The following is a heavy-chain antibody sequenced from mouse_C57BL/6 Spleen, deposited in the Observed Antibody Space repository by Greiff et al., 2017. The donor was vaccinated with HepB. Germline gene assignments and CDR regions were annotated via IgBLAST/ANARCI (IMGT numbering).Heavy chain of an antibody. CDR2: ISYDGSN. CDR3: ARGRYYGSSDTWYFDD. CDR1: GYSITSGYY. Sequence: EVQLQESGPGLVKPSQSLSLTCSVTGYSITSGYYWNWIRQFPGNKLEWMGYISYDGSNNYNPSLKNRTSITRDTSKNQFFLKLNSVTTEDTATYYCARGRYYGSSDTWYFDDWGTGTTVTVSS. V-gene: IGHV3-6*01. J-gene: IGHJ1*03. D-gene: IGHD1-1*01.